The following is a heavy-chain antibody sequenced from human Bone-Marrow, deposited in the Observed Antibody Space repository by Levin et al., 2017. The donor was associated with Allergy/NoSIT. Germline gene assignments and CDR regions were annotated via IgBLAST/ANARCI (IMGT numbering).Heavy chain of an antibody. V-gene: IGHV3-74*01. J-gene: IGHJ4*02. Sequence: GESLKISCAASGFTFSSYWMHWVRQAPGKGLVWVSRINSDGSSTSYADSVKGRFTISRDNAKNTLYLQMNSLRAEDTAVYYCAANGPVLRFLVWGQGTLVTVSS. CDR3: AANGPVLRFLV. CDR2: INSDGSST. D-gene: IGHD3-3*01. CDR1: GFTFSSYW.